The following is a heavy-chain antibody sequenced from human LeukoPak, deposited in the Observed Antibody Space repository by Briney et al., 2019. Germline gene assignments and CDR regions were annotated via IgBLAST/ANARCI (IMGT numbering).Heavy chain of an antibody. CDR1: GFTFSTYW. CDR3: AKDITGEGSSWYVDY. J-gene: IGHJ4*02. CDR2: MKQDGREK. D-gene: IGHD6-13*01. Sequence: PGGSLRLSCAASGFTFSTYWMTWVRQAPGKGLEWVANMKQDGREKYYVDSVKGRFTISRDNAKNSLYLQMNSLRAEDTALYYCAKDITGEGSSWYVDYWGQGTLVTVSS. V-gene: IGHV3-7*03.